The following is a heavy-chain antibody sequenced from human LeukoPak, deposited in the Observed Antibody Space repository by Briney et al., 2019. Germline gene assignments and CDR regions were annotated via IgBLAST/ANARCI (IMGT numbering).Heavy chain of an antibody. CDR3: ARGMTTVTTWWFDP. CDR1: GGTFSSYA. V-gene: IGHV1-69*10. Sequence: SVTVSCKAYGGTFSSYAISWVRQAPGQGLEWIGGIIPIFGIKNYAQKFQGIVTITADKATTTAYMELSSLRSEDTAVYYCARGMTTVTTWWFDPWGQGTLVTVSS. CDR2: IIPIFGIK. D-gene: IGHD4-17*01. J-gene: IGHJ5*02.